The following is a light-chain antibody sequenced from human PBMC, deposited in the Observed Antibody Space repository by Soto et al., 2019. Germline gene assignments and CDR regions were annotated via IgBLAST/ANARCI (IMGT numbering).Light chain of an antibody. CDR3: QQYNRLYT. J-gene: IGKJ2*01. V-gene: IGKV1-5*03. CDR2: KAS. CDR1: QSISSW. Sequence: DIQMTQSPSTLSASVGDRVTITCLARQSISSWLAWYQQKSGKAPKHLIYKASSLESGVPSRISGSVSGTDSTLYICSLQPDDFAPYYGQQYNRLYTFGQGTKLAI.